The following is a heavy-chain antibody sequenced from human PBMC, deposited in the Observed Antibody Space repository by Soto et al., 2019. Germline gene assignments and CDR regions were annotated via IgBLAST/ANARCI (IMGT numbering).Heavy chain of an antibody. J-gene: IGHJ6*02. V-gene: IGHV3-21*01. D-gene: IGHD6-19*01. Sequence: EVQLVESGGGLVKPGGSLRLSCAASGFTFSSYSMNWVRQAPGKGLEWVSSISSSSSYIYYADSVKGRFTISRDNAKNSLYPQMNSLRAEDTAVYYCARDKVAGISYYYYGMDVWGQGTTVTVSS. CDR2: ISSSSSYI. CDR3: ARDKVAGISYYYYGMDV. CDR1: GFTFSSYS.